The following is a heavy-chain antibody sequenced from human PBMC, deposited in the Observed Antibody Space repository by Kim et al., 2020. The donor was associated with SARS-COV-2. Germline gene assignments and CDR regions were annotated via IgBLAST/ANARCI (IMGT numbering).Heavy chain of an antibody. J-gene: IGHJ4*02. CDR1: GFTFSSYG. D-gene: IGHD1-26*01. V-gene: IGHV3-30*18. CDR2: ISYDGSNK. CDR3: AKGGDSGSYFEY. Sequence: GGSLRLSCAASGFTFSSYGMHWVRQAPGKGLEWVAVISYDGSNKYYADSVKGRFTISRDNSKNTLYLQMNSLRAEDTAVYYCAKGGDSGSYFEYWGQGTLVTVSS.